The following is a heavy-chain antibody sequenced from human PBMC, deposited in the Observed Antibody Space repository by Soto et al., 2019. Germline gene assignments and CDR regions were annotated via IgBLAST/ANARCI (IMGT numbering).Heavy chain of an antibody. V-gene: IGHV1-18*01. CDR1: GSTFTRYG. CDR3: ARDSGYDAFDI. Sequence: XSVKVSCKASGSTFTRYGISWVRQAPGQGLEWMGWXSAYNXNTNYAHKLQGXVAMTTDTXTSTSYMELKSLRYDDKDVYYCARDSGYDAFDIWGQGTMVTVSS. D-gene: IGHD3-22*01. J-gene: IGHJ3*02. CDR2: XSAYNXNT.